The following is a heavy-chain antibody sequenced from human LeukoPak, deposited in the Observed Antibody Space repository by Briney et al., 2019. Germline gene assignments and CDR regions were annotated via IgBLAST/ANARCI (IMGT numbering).Heavy chain of an antibody. CDR1: GGSISSGSYY. J-gene: IGHJ4*02. CDR3: ARVDYDGSGYNFDY. CDR2: IYYSGST. D-gene: IGHD3-22*01. V-gene: IGHV4-61*01. Sequence: SETLSLTCSVSGGSISSGSYYWSWIRQPPGKGLEWIGYIYYSGSTNYNPSLKSRVTISGDTSKNQFSLKLSSVTAADTAVYFCARVDYDGSGYNFDYWGQGTLLTVSS.